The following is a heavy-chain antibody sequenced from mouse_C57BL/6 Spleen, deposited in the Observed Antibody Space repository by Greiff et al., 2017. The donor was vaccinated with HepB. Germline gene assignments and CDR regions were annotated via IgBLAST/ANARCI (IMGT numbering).Heavy chain of an antibody. D-gene: IGHD1-1*01. CDR2: IHPSDSDT. Sequence: QVQLQQPGAELVKPGASVKVSCKASGYTFTSYWMHWVKQRPGQGLEWIGRIHPSDSDTNYNQKFKGKATMTADTSSNTAYLQLSSLTSEDTAVYYCTTGLRWYFDVWGTGTTVTVSS. J-gene: IGHJ1*03. CDR3: TTGLRWYFDV. CDR1: GYTFTSYW. V-gene: IGHV1-74*01.